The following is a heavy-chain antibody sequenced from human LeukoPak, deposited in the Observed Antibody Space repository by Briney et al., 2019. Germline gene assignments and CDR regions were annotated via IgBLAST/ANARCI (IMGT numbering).Heavy chain of an antibody. D-gene: IGHD5-12*01. CDR3: ARERVATFSYYYYIDV. CDR2: INPNSGGT. CDR1: GYTFTGYY. Sequence: ASVKVSCKASGYTFTGYYMHWVRQAPGQGLEWRGWINPNSGGTNYAQKFQGRVTMTRDTSISTAYMELSRLRSDDTAVYYCARERVATFSYYYYIDVWGKGTTVTVSS. J-gene: IGHJ6*03. V-gene: IGHV1-2*02.